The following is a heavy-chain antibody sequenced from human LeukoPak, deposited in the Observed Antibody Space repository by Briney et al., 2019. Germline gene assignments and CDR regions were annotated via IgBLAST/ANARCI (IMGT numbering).Heavy chain of an antibody. CDR2: ISSSSSTI. J-gene: IGHJ4*02. Sequence: GGSLRLSCAASGFTFSSYSMNWVRQAPGKGLEWVSYISSSSSTIYYADSVKGRFTISRDNAKNSLYLQMNSLRVEDTAVYYCARGGSSSSWYLGVYWGQGTLVTVSS. CDR3: ARGGSSSSWYLGVY. D-gene: IGHD6-13*01. CDR1: GFTFSSYS. V-gene: IGHV3-48*04.